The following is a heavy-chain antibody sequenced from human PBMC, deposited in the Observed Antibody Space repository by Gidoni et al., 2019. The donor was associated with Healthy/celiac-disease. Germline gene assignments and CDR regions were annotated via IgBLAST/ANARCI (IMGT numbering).Heavy chain of an antibody. CDR2: IGGSGNST. J-gene: IGHJ3*02. V-gene: IGHV3-23*01. CDR1: GFTSSSYA. CDR3: AKGTLVWLSLDAFDI. Sequence: EVQLLESGGGWVQPGGSLRHPCAASGFTSSSYAMSGVRQAPGKGLERVSAIGGSGNSTYDAVSVKGRFTISRDNSKNTLNMQMNSLGAEDTAVYYCAKGTLVWLSLDAFDIWGQGTMVTVSS. D-gene: IGHD3-3*01.